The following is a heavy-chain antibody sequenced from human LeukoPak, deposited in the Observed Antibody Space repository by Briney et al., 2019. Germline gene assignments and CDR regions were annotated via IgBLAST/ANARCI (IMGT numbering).Heavy chain of an antibody. CDR1: GGSSDNYY. J-gene: IGHJ4*02. Sequence: PPETLSLTCAVHGGSSDNYYWTWIRQPPRKGLEGIGEINHSGSTNYNPALKSRATISVDTSKNQFSLKLSSVSAADTAVYYCARVQAAGDGYFFDFWGQGTLVPVSS. CDR2: INHSGST. D-gene: IGHD7-27*01. V-gene: IGHV4-34*01. CDR3: ARVQAAGDGYFFDF.